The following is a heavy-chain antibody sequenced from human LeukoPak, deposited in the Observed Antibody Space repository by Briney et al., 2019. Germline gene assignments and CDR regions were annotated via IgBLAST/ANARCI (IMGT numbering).Heavy chain of an antibody. V-gene: IGHV3-7*05. CDR1: GFTFSSYW. J-gene: IGHJ4*02. Sequence: GGSLRLSCAASGFTFSSYWMSWVRQAPGKGLEWVANIKQHGSEKYYVDSVKGRFTISRDNAKNSLYLQMNSLGAEDTAVYYCAREAYRDTSVDYWGQGTLVTVSS. CDR2: IKQHGSEK. D-gene: IGHD5-18*01. CDR3: AREAYRDTSVDY.